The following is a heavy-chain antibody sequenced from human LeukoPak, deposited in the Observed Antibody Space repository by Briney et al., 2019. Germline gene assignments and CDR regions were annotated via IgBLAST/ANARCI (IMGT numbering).Heavy chain of an antibody. J-gene: IGHJ5*02. Sequence: ASVKVSCKPSGYTFTTYGINWVGQAPGQGREWVGWVNANTGNPTYAQGFTGRFVFSLAPPISTAYLQITRLTAEAPAVYYCARGSSPSRLPHASWGQGTLVTVSS. D-gene: IGHD4-11*01. CDR1: GYTFTTYG. CDR2: VNANTGNP. V-gene: IGHV7-4-1*02. CDR3: ARGSSPSRLPHAS.